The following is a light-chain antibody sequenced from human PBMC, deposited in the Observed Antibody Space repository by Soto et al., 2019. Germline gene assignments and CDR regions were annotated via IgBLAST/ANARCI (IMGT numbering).Light chain of an antibody. V-gene: IGLV2-14*01. CDR1: SSDVGGYNY. CDR3: SSYTSSSTPHV. Sequence: QSALTQPASMSGCPGQSITISCTGTSSDVGGYNYVSWYQQHPGKAPKLMIYEVSNRPSGVSNRFSGSKSGNTASLTISGLQAEDEADYYCSSYTSSSTPHVFGTGTKVTVL. CDR2: EVS. J-gene: IGLJ1*01.